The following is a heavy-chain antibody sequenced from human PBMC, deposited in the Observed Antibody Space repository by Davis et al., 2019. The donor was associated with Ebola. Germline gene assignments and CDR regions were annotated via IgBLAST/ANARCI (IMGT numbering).Heavy chain of an antibody. Sequence: PGGSLRLSCKVSGYSFTGNWIAWVRQMPGEGLEWMGMIDPSDSYTNYSPSFQGHVTISADKSISTAYLQWSSLKASDTAMYYCARHLGIAGKIDYWGQGTLVTVSS. J-gene: IGHJ4*02. CDR1: GYSFTGNW. V-gene: IGHV5-10-1*01. CDR3: ARHLGIAGKIDY. CDR2: IDPSDSYT. D-gene: IGHD6-13*01.